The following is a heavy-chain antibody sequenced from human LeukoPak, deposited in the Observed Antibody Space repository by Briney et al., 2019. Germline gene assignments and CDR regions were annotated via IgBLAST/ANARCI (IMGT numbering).Heavy chain of an antibody. Sequence: ASVKVSCKASGYTFTRYYMQWVRQAPGQGLEWMGWINPNSGGTNYAQKFQGRVTMTRDTSISTAYMELSRLGSDDTAVYYCARALPGGTVTTRSFYYWGQGTLVTVSS. V-gene: IGHV1-2*02. CDR2: INPNSGGT. J-gene: IGHJ4*02. D-gene: IGHD4-17*01. CDR1: GYTFTRYY. CDR3: ARALPGGTVTTRSFYY.